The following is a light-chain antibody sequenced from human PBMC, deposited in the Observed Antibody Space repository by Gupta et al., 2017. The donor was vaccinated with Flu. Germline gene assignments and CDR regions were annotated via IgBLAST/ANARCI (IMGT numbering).Light chain of an antibody. J-gene: IGKJ1*01. V-gene: IGKV6-21*01. CDR3: HQSSNLPWT. CDR2: YAS. CDR1: QNSGTS. Sequence: KEEVTITGRASQNSGTSLNWYQQKPDQSPKLLIKYASQSVSGVPSRFSGSGSGTDFTLTINSLAAEDAATYYCHQSSNLPWTFGQGTKLEIK.